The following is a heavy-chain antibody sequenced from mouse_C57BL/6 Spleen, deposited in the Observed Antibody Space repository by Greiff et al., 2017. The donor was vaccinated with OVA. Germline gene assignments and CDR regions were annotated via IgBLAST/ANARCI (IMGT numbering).Heavy chain of an antibody. V-gene: IGHV1-64*01. CDR1: GYTFTSYW. CDR2: IHPNSGST. CDR3: ARSGDGSSLDY. Sequence: QVQLQQPGAELVKPGASVKLSCKASGYTFTSYWMHWVKQRPGQGLEWIGMIHPNSGSTNYNEKFKSKATLTVDKSSSTAYMQLSSLTSEDSAVYNCARSGDGSSLDYWGQGTTLTVSS. J-gene: IGHJ2*01. D-gene: IGHD1-1*01.